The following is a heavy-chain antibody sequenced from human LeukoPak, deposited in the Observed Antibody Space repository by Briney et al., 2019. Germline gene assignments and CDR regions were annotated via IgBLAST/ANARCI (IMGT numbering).Heavy chain of an antibody. V-gene: IGHV4-4*07. J-gene: IGHJ6*04. D-gene: IGHD4-11*01. CDR1: GGSISSYY. Sequence: SETLSLTCTVSGGSISSYYWSWIRQPAGKGLEWIGRIYTSGSTNYNPSLKSRVTMSVDTSKNQFSLKLSSVTAADTAVYYCARTFDYRAPRGTDVWGKGTAVIVSS. CDR3: ARTFDYRAPRGTDV. CDR2: IYTSGST.